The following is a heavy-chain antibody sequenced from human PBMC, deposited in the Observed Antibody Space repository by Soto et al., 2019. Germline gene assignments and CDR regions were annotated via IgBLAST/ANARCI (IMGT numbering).Heavy chain of an antibody. Sequence: QVQLVQSGAEVKKPGSSVKVSCKASGGTFSSYTITWVRQAPGQGLEWLGRIIPIFGVTNYAQKFPDRVTITADRSTTTAYMELSRLRSEDTAVYYCVRDWESTTQTWGFGDSWGQGTLVTVSS. D-gene: IGHD1-1*01. CDR3: VRDWESTTQTWGFGDS. J-gene: IGHJ4*02. CDR1: GGTFSSYT. V-gene: IGHV1-69*08. CDR2: IIPIFGVT.